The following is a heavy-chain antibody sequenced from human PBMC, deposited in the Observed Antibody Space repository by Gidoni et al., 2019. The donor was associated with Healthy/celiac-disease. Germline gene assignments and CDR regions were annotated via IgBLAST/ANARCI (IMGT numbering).Heavy chain of an antibody. CDR3: AKVDDYDFWSGYDFDY. J-gene: IGHJ4*02. D-gene: IGHD3-3*01. CDR1: GFTFSSYA. V-gene: IGHV3-23*01. Sequence: EVQLLESGGGLVQPGGSLRLSCAASGFTFSSYAMSWVRQAPGKGLEWVSAISGSGGSTYYADSVKGLFTISRDNSKNTLYLQMNSLRAEDTAVYYCAKVDDYDFWSGYDFDYWGQGTLVTVSS. CDR2: ISGSGGST.